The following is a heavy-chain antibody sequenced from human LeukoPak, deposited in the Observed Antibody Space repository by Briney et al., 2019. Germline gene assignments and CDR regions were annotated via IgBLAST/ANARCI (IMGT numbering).Heavy chain of an antibody. V-gene: IGHV1-2*02. CDR1: GYTFTGYC. D-gene: IGHD6-19*01. CDR2: INPKSGGT. Sequence: ASVKISCKASGYTFTGYCMHWVRQAPGQGLEWMGWINPKSGGTNYAQKFQGRVTMTRDTSISTTYMELSRLRSDDTAVYYCARDLGISGWYAPPLGYFDYWGQGTLVTVSS. J-gene: IGHJ4*02. CDR3: ARDLGISGWYAPPLGYFDY.